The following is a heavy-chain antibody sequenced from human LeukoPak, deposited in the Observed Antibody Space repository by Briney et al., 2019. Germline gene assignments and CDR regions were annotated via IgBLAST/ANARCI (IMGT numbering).Heavy chain of an antibody. CDR2: IKQDGSEK. Sequence: PGGSLRLSCAASGFTFSSYWMSWVRQAPGKGLEWVANIKQDGSEKYYVDPVKGRFTISRDNAKNSLYLQMNSLRAEDTAVYYCARDRFYYDSSGYFDYWGQGTLVTVSS. CDR3: ARDRFYYDSSGYFDY. D-gene: IGHD3-22*01. V-gene: IGHV3-7*01. J-gene: IGHJ4*02. CDR1: GFTFSSYW.